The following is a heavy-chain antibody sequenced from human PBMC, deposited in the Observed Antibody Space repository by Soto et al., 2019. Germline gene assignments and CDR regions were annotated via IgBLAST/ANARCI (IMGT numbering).Heavy chain of an antibody. J-gene: IGHJ4*02. CDR2: IHYSGNT. CDR3: ARDLASRGIGASDN. CDR1: GDSLNTAGYF. D-gene: IGHD3-10*01. Sequence: SETLSLTCNVSGDSLNTAGYFWNWIRQPPGKGLEWIGSIHYSGNTYYSPSLKSRLTLSMDTSDNLVFLRLSSVTAADTAIYYCARDLASRGIGASDNWGQGTQVTVSS. V-gene: IGHV4-31*03.